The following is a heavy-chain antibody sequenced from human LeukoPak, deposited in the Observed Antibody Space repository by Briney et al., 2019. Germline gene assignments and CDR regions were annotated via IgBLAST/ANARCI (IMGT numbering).Heavy chain of an antibody. D-gene: IGHD3-22*01. V-gene: IGHV3-15*01. Sequence: GGSLRLSCAASGFTFSNAWMSWVRQAPGKGLEWVGRIKSKTDGGTTDYAAPVKGRFTISRDDSKNTLYLQMNSPKTEDTAVYYCTTDSHYYDSSGYYRDAFDIWGQGTMVTVSS. CDR1: GFTFSNAW. CDR2: IKSKTDGGTT. J-gene: IGHJ3*02. CDR3: TTDSHYYDSSGYYRDAFDI.